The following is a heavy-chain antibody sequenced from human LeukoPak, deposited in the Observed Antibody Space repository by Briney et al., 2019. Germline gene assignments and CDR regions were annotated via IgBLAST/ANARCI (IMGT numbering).Heavy chain of an antibody. D-gene: IGHD4/OR15-4a*01. Sequence: GGSLRLSCAASGFTFDDYAMHWVRQAPGKGLEWVSGISWNSASIGYADSVKGRLTISRDNSKNTLYLQMNSLRAEDTAVYYCARRAGAYSHPYDYWGQGTLVTVSS. J-gene: IGHJ4*02. V-gene: IGHV3-9*01. CDR3: ARRAGAYSHPYDY. CDR1: GFTFDDYA. CDR2: ISWNSASI.